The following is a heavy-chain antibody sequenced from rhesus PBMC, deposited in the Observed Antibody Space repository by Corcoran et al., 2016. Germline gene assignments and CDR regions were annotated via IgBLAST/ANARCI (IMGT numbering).Heavy chain of an antibody. CDR1: GGSISSSNW. J-gene: IGHJ4*01. CDR3: ARERGDGFDY. CDR2: ISGSSGST. V-gene: IGHV4-65*01. D-gene: IGHD5-42*01. Sequence: QVQLQESGPGLVKPSETLSLTCAVSGGSISSSNWWSWLRQPPGKGLEWIGYISGSSGSTYYNPSLKSRVTISTDPSKNQFSLKLSSVTAADTAVYYCARERGDGFDYWGQGVLVTVSS.